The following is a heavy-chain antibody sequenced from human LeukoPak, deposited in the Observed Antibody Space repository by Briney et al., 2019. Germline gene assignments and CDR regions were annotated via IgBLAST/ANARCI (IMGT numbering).Heavy chain of an antibody. J-gene: IGHJ4*02. CDR2: INHSGST. Sequence: PSETLSLTCAVYGGSFSGYYWSWIRQPPGKGLEWIGEINHSGSTNYNPSLKSRVTISVDTSKNQFSLKLSSVTAADTAVYYCARSWPIVATIFDYWGQGTLVTVSS. D-gene: IGHD5-12*01. CDR1: GGSFSGYY. CDR3: ARSWPIVATIFDY. V-gene: IGHV4-34*01.